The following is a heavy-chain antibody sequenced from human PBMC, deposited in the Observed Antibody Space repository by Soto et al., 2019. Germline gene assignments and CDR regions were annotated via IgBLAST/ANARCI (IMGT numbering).Heavy chain of an antibody. Sequence: GGSVKVSCQASGYTFSSYGISWGRQAPGQGLEWMGWISAYNGNTNYAQKLQGRVTMTTDTSTSTAYMELRSLRSDDTAVYYCARKLKTSSSGFDYWGQGALVTVSS. J-gene: IGHJ4*02. D-gene: IGHD6-6*01. CDR1: GYTFSSYG. CDR3: ARKLKTSSSGFDY. V-gene: IGHV1-18*01. CDR2: ISAYNGNT.